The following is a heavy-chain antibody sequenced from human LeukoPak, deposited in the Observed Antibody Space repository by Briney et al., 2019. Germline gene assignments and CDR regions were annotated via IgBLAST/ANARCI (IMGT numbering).Heavy chain of an antibody. D-gene: IGHD3-22*01. J-gene: IGHJ4*02. V-gene: IGHV4-31*03. CDR2: IYYSGST. Sequence: SETLSLTCTVSGGSLSSGGYYWSWIRQHPGKGLEWIGYIYYSGSTYYNPSLKSRVTISVDTSKNQFSLKLSSVTAADTAVYYCARGGGYYYPYYFDYWGQGTLVTVSS. CDR1: GGSLSSGGYY. CDR3: ARGGGYYYPYYFDY.